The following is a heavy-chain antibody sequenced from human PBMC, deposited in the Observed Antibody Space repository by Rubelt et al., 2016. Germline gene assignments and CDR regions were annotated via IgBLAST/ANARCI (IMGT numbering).Heavy chain of an antibody. CDR3: ARRDGYNWDDAFDI. CDR2: ISAYNGNT. V-gene: IGHV1-18*01. D-gene: IGHD5-24*01. Sequence: QVQLVQSGAEVKKPGASVKVSCKASGYTFTSYGISWVRQAPGQGLEWMGRISAYNGNTNYAQKLQGRVTMTADTSTSTAYLELRSLKADDTAVYYCARRDGYNWDDAFDIWGQGTMVTVSS. CDR1: GYTFTSYG. J-gene: IGHJ3*02.